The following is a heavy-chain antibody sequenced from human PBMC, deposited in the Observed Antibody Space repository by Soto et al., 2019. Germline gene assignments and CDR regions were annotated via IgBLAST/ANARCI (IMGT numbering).Heavy chain of an antibody. CDR3: AHSPPWNTPYYYYGMDV. D-gene: IGHD1-1*01. V-gene: IGHV2-5*02. CDR1: GFSLSTSGVG. J-gene: IGHJ6*02. CDR2: IYWDDDK. Sequence: GSGPTLVNPTQTLTLTCTFSGFSLSTSGVGVGWIRQPPGKALEWLALIYWDDDKRYSPSLKSRLTITKDTSKTQVVLTMTNMDPVDTATYYCAHSPPWNTPYYYYGMDVWGQGTTVTVSS.